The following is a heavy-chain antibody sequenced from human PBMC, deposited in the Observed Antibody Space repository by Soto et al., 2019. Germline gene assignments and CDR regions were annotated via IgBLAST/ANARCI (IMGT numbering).Heavy chain of an antibody. CDR2: IIPIFGTA. V-gene: IGHV1-69*13. D-gene: IGHD6-13*01. CDR3: ARERVQQLVVGRNFYYSMDV. Sequence: ASVKVSCKASGGTFSSYAISWVRQAPGQGLEWMGGIIPIFGTANYAQKFQGRVTITADGTTSTAYMVLSRLRSEDTVVYYCARERVQQLVVGRNFYYSMDVWGKGTTVTVSS. J-gene: IGHJ6*03. CDR1: GGTFSSYA.